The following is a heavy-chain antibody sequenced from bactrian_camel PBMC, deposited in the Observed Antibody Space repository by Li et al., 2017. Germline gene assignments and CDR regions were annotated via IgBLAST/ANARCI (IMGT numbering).Heavy chain of an antibody. Sequence: QVQLVESGGGSAQAGGSLRLSCAGSGYTYGSHCIGWFRQTLEKEREGVAAICGSGYTDYAGSVAGRFTISQDKGKNTMYLLMNSLKPDDSGTYYCAYESGTTPDLCRRRGPGGYFGQGTQVTVS. CDR2: ICGSGYT. J-gene: IGHJ4*01. CDR1: GYTYGSHC. D-gene: IGHD7*01. V-gene: IGHV3S55*01.